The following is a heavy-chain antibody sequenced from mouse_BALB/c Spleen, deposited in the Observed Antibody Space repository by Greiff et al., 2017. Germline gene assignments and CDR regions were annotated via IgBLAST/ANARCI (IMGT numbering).Heavy chain of an antibody. V-gene: IGHV5-6-2*01. D-gene: IGHD2-3*01. CDR2: INSNGGST. J-gene: IGHJ3*01. CDR1: GFTFSSYY. Sequence: EVKVVESGGGLVKLGGSLKLSCAASGFTFSSYYMSWVRQTPEKRLELVAAINSNGGSTYYPDTVKGRFTISRDNAKNTLYLQMSSLKSEDTALYYCARHDGYYWFAYWGQGTLVTVSA. CDR3: ARHDGYYWFAY.